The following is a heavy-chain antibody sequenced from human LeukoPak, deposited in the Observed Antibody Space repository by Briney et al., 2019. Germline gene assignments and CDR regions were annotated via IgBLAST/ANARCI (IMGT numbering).Heavy chain of an antibody. J-gene: IGHJ4*02. CDR2: ISYDGSNK. CDR3: ARYFRSSSSWYLDY. D-gene: IGHD6-13*01. Sequence: GGSLRLSCAASGFTFSSYAMHWVRQAPGKGLEWVAVISYDGSNKYYADSVKGRFTISRDNSKNTLYLQMNSLRAEDTAVYYCARYFRSSSSWYLDYWGQGTLVTVSS. CDR1: GFTFSSYA. V-gene: IGHV3-30-3*01.